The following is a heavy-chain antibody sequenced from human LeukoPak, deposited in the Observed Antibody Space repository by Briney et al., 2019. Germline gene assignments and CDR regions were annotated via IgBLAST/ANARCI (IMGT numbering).Heavy chain of an antibody. CDR3: ARGAPYYYDSSGYYDDAFDI. Sequence: GGSLRLSCAASGFTFSNCWMSWVRQAPGKGLEWVANIKQDGSEKYYVNSVKGRFTISRDNAKNSLYLQMNSLRAEDTAVYYCARGAPYYYDSSGYYDDAFDIWGQGTMVTVSS. D-gene: IGHD3-22*01. CDR2: IKQDGSEK. V-gene: IGHV3-7*01. J-gene: IGHJ3*02. CDR1: GFTFSNCW.